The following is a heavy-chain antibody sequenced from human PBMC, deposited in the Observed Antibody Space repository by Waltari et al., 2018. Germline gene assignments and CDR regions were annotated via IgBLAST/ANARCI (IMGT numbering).Heavy chain of an antibody. Sequence: EVQLVESGGGLVQPGGSLRLSCAASGFTFSSYAMSWVRQAPGKGWEWVSGISVSGGSKSYADSVKGRFTISRDNSKNTLYLQMNSLRAEDTAVYYCAKSKGQLAPFDYWGQGTLVTVSS. CDR1: GFTFSSYA. D-gene: IGHD6-6*01. CDR2: ISVSGGSK. V-gene: IGHV3-23*04. J-gene: IGHJ4*02. CDR3: AKSKGQLAPFDY.